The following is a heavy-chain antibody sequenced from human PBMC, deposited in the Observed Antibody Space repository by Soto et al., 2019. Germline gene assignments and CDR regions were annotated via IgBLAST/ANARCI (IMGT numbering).Heavy chain of an antibody. D-gene: IGHD2-15*01. CDR3: ARDQYRRSVAAFSEIDY. CDR1: GFTFSSYA. J-gene: IGHJ4*02. CDR2: ISYDGSNK. Sequence: SLRLSCAASGFTFSSYAMHWVRQAPGKGLEWVAVISYDGSNKYYADSVKGRFTISRDNSKNTLYLQMNSLRAEDTAVYYCARDQYRRSVAAFSEIDYWGQGTLVTVSS. V-gene: IGHV3-30-3*01.